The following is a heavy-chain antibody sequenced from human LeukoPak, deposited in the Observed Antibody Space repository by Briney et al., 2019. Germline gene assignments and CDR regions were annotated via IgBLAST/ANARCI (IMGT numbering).Heavy chain of an antibody. CDR3: ARVSVSPESSSGWYFNHY. CDR1: GFTVSSNY. J-gene: IGHJ4*02. V-gene: IGHV3-66*01. Sequence: PGGSLRLSCAASGFTVSSNYMSWVRQAPGKGLEWVSVIYSGGSTYYADSVKGRFTISRDNSKNTLYLQMNSLRAEDTAVYYCARVSVSPESSSGWYFNHYWGQGTLVTVSS. CDR2: IYSGGST. D-gene: IGHD6-19*01.